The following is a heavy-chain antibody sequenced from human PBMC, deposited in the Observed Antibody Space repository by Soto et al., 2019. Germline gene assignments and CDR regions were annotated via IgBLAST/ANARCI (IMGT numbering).Heavy chain of an antibody. V-gene: IGHV1-69*02. Sequence: GASVKVSCKASGGTFSSYTISWVRQAPGQGLEWMGRIIPILGIANYAQKFQGRVTITADKSTSTAYMELSSLRSEDTAVYYCAIYYYDSSGYYPPFDYWGQGTLVTVSS. CDR1: GGTFSSYT. D-gene: IGHD3-22*01. CDR3: AIYYYDSSGYYPPFDY. J-gene: IGHJ4*02. CDR2: IIPILGIA.